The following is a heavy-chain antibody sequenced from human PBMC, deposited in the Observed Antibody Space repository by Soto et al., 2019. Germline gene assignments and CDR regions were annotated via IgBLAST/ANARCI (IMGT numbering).Heavy chain of an antibody. V-gene: IGHV3-23*01. Sequence: EVPLLESGGGLVQPAGSLRLSCAASGFTFSNYAMSWVRQAPGKGLEWLASITFRGDYTYYADSVKGRFTLSRDNSRNRLDLQMDSLKVEDTALYYCAKLGTMGVFDNWGQGTLLTVSS. CDR3: AKLGTMGVFDN. J-gene: IGHJ4*02. D-gene: IGHD1-26*01. CDR1: GFTFSNYA. CDR2: ITFRGDYT.